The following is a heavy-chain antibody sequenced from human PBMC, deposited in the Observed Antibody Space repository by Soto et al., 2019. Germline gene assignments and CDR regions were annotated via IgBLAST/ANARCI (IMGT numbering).Heavy chain of an antibody. J-gene: IGHJ6*02. CDR2: MNPNSGNT. V-gene: IGHV1-8*01. Sequence: ASVKVSCKASGYTFTSYDINWVRQATGQGLEWMGWMNPNSGNTGYAQKFQGRVAMTRNTSISTAYMEPSSLRSEDTAVYYCARVSCLWRGYYYYGMDVWGQGTTVTVSS. CDR1: GYTFTSYD. CDR3: ARVSCLWRGYYYYGMDV. D-gene: IGHD2-21*01.